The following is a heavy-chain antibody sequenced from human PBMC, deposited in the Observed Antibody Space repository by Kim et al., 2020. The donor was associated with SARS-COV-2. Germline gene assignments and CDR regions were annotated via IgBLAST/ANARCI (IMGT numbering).Heavy chain of an antibody. D-gene: IGHD2-15*01. J-gene: IGHJ4*02. V-gene: IGHV3-23*01. CDR3: ANVVG. CDR2: SGIVGTT. Sequence: SGIVGTTYYADYVKGRFTVSRDNSKNTLYLQMNSLGAEDTAVYYCANVVGWGQGTLVTVPS.